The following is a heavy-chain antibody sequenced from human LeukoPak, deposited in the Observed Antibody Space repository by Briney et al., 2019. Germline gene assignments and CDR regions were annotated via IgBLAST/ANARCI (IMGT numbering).Heavy chain of an antibody. J-gene: IGHJ3*02. V-gene: IGHV4-31*03. Sequence: SETLSLTCTVSGGSISSGGYYWSWIRQHPGKGLEWIGYIYYSGSTYYNPSLKSRVTISVDTSKNQFSLKLSSVTAADTAVYYCARGWGGSSLSESAFDIWGQGTMVTVSS. CDR3: ARGWGGSSLSESAFDI. CDR1: GGSISSGGYY. D-gene: IGHD6-6*01. CDR2: IYYSGST.